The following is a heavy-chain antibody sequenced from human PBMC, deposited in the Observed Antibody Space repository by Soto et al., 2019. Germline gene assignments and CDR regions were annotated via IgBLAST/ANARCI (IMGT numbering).Heavy chain of an antibody. CDR1: GFTFRSYA. CDR3: AKGGGYCSGGSCNVSPGSD. V-gene: IGHV3-23*01. CDR2: ISRNGDTT. D-gene: IGHD2-15*01. J-gene: IGHJ4*02. Sequence: EVQLLESGGGLVQPGGSLRLSCAASGFTFRSYAMSWVRQVPGKGLEWVSAISRNGDTTYYADSVKGRFTISRDNSKNTLYLEMHSLRADDTAIYYCAKGGGYCSGGSCNVSPGSDWGQGTLVTVSS.